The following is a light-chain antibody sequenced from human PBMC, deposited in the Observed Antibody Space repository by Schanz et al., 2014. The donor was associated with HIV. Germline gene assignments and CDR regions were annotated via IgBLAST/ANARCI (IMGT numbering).Light chain of an antibody. J-gene: IGLJ3*02. V-gene: IGLV1-44*01. Sequence: QLVLTQPPSASGTPGQRVTISCSGSSSNIGSNDVNWYQQLPGTAPKLLIYGNNQRPSGVPDRFSGSKSGTSASLAISGLQSEDEADYYCAAWDDSLNGWVFGGGTKLTVL. CDR2: GNN. CDR3: AAWDDSLNGWV. CDR1: SSNIGSND.